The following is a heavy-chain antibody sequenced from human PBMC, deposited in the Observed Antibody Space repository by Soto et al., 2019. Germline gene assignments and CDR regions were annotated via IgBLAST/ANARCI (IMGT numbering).Heavy chain of an antibody. D-gene: IGHD1-1*01. V-gene: IGHV3-53*01. CDR3: ATWHEREHAYDV. Sequence: SLRLSCAAFGLTISGKKYVAWVRQAPGKGLEWVSALYDVDGSFYADSVKGRFTTSSDSSKTTVYLQMNDLRPDDTAVYYCATWHEREHAYDVWGQGTTVTGSS. CDR2: LYDVDGS. J-gene: IGHJ3*01. CDR1: GLTISGKKY.